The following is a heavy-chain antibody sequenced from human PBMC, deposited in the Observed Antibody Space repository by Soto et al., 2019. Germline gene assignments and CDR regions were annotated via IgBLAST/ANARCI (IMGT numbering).Heavy chain of an antibody. CDR2: IYYSGST. Sequence: PSETLSLTCTVSGGSISSGGYYWSWIRQHPGKGLEWIGYIYYSGSTYYNPSLKSRVTISVDTSKNQFSLKLSSVTLEDTAVYYCAREGAGYRYGYWYFDLWGRGTLVTVSS. V-gene: IGHV4-31*03. D-gene: IGHD5-18*01. CDR3: AREGAGYRYGYWYFDL. J-gene: IGHJ2*01. CDR1: GGSISSGGYY.